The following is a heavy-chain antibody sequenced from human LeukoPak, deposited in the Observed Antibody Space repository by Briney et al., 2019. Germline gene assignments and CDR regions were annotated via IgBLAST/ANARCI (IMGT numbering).Heavy chain of an antibody. Sequence: GESLKISCKGSGYSFTSYWIAWVRQMPGKGLEWMGIIYPGDSDTRYSPSFQGQVTISADKSISTAYLQWSSLKASDTAMYYCARRGYCSNTSCFGLDYWGQGTLVTVSS. V-gene: IGHV5-51*01. CDR3: ARRGYCSNTSCFGLDY. CDR2: IYPGDSDT. J-gene: IGHJ4*02. D-gene: IGHD2-2*01. CDR1: GYSFTSYW.